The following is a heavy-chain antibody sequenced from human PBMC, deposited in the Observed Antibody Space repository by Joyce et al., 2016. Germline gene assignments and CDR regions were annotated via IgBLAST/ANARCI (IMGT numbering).Heavy chain of an antibody. V-gene: IGHV1-18*01. D-gene: IGHD6-19*01. CDR3: ARDVSGYSSGWYMDF. J-gene: IGHJ4*02. Sequence: QVQLVQSGAEVKKPGASVKVSCKASGYSFTSYGISWVRQAPGQGLEWMGWISAYDGITDYAKILQGRVTMTTDTSTSTAYMELRSLRSDDTAVYYCARDVSGYSSGWYMDFWGQGTLVTVSS. CDR2: ISAYDGIT. CDR1: GYSFTSYG.